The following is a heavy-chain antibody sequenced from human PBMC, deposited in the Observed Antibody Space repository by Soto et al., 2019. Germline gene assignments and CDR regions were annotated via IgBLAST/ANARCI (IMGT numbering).Heavy chain of an antibody. CDR3: LAVAQPFDY. J-gene: IGHJ4*02. Sequence: GGSLRLSCAASGFTFSSYAMHWVRQAPGKGLEWVAVISYDGSNKYYADSVKGRFTISRDNSKNTLYLQMNSLRAEDTAVYYCLAVAQPFDYWGQGTLVTVSS. D-gene: IGHD6-19*01. V-gene: IGHV3-30-3*01. CDR2: ISYDGSNK. CDR1: GFTFSSYA.